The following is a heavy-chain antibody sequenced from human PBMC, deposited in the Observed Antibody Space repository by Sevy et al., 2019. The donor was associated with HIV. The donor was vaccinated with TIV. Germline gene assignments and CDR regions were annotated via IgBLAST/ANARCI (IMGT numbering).Heavy chain of an antibody. J-gene: IGHJ4*01. D-gene: IGHD3-3*01. CDR2: MSGRGDSR. V-gene: IGHV3-23*01. Sequence: GGSLRLSCVVSGFTFSKYPMNWVRQAPGKGLEWVSGMSGRGDSRGYADSVKGRFTISRDNSKNTVYLQMNSLRAEDTALYYCAKDVPDQSWYDDFWSGSPCFDYWGRGTPVTVSS. CDR3: AKDVPDQSWYDDFWSGSPCFDY. CDR1: GFTFSKYP.